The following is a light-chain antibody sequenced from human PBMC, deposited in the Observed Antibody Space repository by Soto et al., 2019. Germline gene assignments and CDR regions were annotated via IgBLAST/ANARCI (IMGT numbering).Light chain of an antibody. CDR2: DVS. J-gene: IGLJ3*02. CDR3: SSHTRSNTVV. CDR1: XXDIGAYNY. V-gene: IGLV2-14*01. Sequence: QSALTQPASVSGSPXXXITISCTXXXXDIGAYNYVSWYQQYSGKAPKLMIYDVSNRPSGVSNRFSVSKSGNTASLTISGLQADDEADFYCSSHTRSNTVVFGGGTKVTVL.